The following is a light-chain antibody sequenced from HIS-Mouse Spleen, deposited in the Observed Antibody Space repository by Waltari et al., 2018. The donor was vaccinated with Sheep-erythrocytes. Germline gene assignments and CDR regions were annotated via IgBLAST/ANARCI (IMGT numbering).Light chain of an antibody. Sequence: QSALTQPRSVSGSPGQSVTISCTGTSSDVGGYNYVSWYQQHQGKAPKLMIYDVSKRTPGVPARFYGSKSGNTASLTISGLQAEDEADYYCCSYAGSYNHVFATGTKVTVL. CDR2: DVS. CDR3: CSYAGSYNHV. J-gene: IGLJ1*01. V-gene: IGLV2-11*01. CDR1: SSDVGGYNY.